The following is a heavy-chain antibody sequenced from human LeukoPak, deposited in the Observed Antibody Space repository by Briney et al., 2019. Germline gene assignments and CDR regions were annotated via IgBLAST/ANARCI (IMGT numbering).Heavy chain of an antibody. V-gene: IGHV4-39*07. J-gene: IGHJ4*02. D-gene: IGHD3-10*01. CDR3: ARSPTLYFGADY. CDR2: IYYSGST. Sequence: SETLSLTCTVSGGSISSSSYYWGWIRQPPGKGLEWIGSIYYSGSTYYNPSLKSRVTISVDTSKNQFSLKLSSVTAADTAVYYCARSPTLYFGADYWGQGTLVTVSS. CDR1: GGSISSSSYY.